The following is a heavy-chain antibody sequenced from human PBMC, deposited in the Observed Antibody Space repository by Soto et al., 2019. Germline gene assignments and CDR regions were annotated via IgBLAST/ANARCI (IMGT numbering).Heavy chain of an antibody. Sequence: ASVKVSCKASGFTFTSSAVQWVRQARGQRLEWIGWIVVGSGNTNYAQKFQERVTITRDMSTSTAYMELSSLRSEDTAVYYCAAVIYSNRPSPLDAFDIWGQGTMVTVSS. CDR2: IVVGSGNT. D-gene: IGHD4-4*01. V-gene: IGHV1-58*01. CDR1: GFTFTSSA. CDR3: AAVIYSNRPSPLDAFDI. J-gene: IGHJ3*02.